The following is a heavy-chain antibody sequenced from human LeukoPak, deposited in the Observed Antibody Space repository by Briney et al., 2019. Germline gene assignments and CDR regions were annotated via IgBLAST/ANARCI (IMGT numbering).Heavy chain of an antibody. CDR1: GFTFSSYA. CDR2: LRGNGDT. J-gene: IGHJ4*02. Sequence: GGSLTLSCAASGFTFSSYAMSWVREAPARGLEWVSSLRGNGDTFYADSVKGRFTLSRDDSRNTVYLQLNNLRVEDTAVYYCVKASWVSNADAVLWGQGTVVTVSP. V-gene: IGHV3-23*01. CDR3: VKASWVSNADAVL. D-gene: IGHD1-1*01.